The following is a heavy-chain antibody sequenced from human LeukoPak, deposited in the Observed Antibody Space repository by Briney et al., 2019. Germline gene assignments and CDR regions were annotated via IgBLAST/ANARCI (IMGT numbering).Heavy chain of an antibody. D-gene: IGHD1-1*01. V-gene: IGHV1-2*02. CDR3: AKDPQIGRFQWVDFEI. CDR2: INPKSGDL. Sequence: ASVKVSCKASEYTFTGYFIHWVRQAPGQGLEWMGWINPKSGDLRYAQKFQGRVTMTRDTSISTAYMELSRLTSDDTAVYYCAKDPQIGRFQWVDFEIWGKGTMVTSSS. J-gene: IGHJ3*02. CDR1: EYTFTGYF.